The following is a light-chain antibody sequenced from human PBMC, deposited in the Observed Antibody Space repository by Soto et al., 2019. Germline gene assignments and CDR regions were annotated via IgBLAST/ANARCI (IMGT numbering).Light chain of an antibody. CDR1: SSDVGGYNY. CDR2: EVT. J-gene: IGLJ3*02. CDR3: RSYAASNNFYFV. V-gene: IGLV2-8*01. Sequence: QSALTQPPSASGSPGQSVTISCTGTSSDVGGYNYVSWYQQYPGRAPKLMIYEVTKRPSGVPDRFSGSKSANTASLTVSGLQAEDEADYYCRSYAASNNFYFVFGGGTKVTVL.